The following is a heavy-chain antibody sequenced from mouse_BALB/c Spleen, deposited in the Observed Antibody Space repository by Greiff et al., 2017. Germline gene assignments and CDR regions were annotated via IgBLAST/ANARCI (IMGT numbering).Heavy chain of an antibody. Sequence: QVQLQQSGAELAKPGASVKMSCKASGYTFTSYWMHWVKQRPGQGLEWIGYINPSTGYTEYNQKFKDKATLTADKSSSTAYMQLSSLTSEDSAVYYCARSNWDRDGLPFAYWGQGTLVTVSA. CDR1: GYTFTSYW. CDR3: ARSNWDRDGLPFAY. D-gene: IGHD4-1*01. J-gene: IGHJ3*01. V-gene: IGHV1-7*01. CDR2: INPSTGYT.